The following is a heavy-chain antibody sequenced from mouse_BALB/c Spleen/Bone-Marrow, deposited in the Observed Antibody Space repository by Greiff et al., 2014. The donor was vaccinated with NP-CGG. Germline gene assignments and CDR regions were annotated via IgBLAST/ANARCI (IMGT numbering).Heavy chain of an antibody. Sequence: EVQLVESGPELVKPGASMKISCKASGYSFAGYTMNWVKQSHGKNLEWIGLINPYNGGSSYNQKFEGKATLTVDKSSSTAYMELLSLTSEDSAAYYCAREGYGSSYGFAYWGQGTLVTVSA. CDR1: GYSFAGYT. CDR3: AREGYGSSYGFAY. D-gene: IGHD1-1*01. V-gene: IGHV1-31*01. J-gene: IGHJ3*01. CDR2: INPYNGGS.